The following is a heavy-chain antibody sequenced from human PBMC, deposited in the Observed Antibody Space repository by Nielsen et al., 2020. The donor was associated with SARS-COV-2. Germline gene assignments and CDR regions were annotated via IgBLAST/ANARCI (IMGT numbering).Heavy chain of an antibody. J-gene: IGHJ6*02. CDR3: AREELDIGGGSGPYYYGMDV. CDR2: MNPNSGNT. Sequence: WVRQAPGQGLEWMGWMNPNSGNTGYAQKFQGRVTMTRNTSISTAYMELSSLRSDDTAVYYCAREELDIGGGSGPYYYGMDVWGQGTTVTVSS. D-gene: IGHD2-15*01. V-gene: IGHV1-8*01.